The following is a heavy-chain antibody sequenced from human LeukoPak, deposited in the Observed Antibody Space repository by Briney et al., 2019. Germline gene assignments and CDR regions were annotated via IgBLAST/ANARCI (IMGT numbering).Heavy chain of an antibody. CDR1: GFKFGDFW. D-gene: IGHD1-7*01. CDR2: IKEDGSEK. CDR3: ARMNYISSGWGAPFDY. Sequence: GGSLRLSCAASGFKFGDFWMAWVRQTPGKGLEWVADIKEDGSEKYYVDSVKGRFTISRDNRKNSLCLQMNSLRGDDTAVYYCARMNYISSGWGAPFDYWGQGTLVTVSS. J-gene: IGHJ4*02. V-gene: IGHV3-7*01.